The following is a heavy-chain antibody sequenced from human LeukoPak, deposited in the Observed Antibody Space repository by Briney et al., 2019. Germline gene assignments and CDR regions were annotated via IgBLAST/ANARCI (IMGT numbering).Heavy chain of an antibody. J-gene: IGHJ6*02. D-gene: IGHD3-10*01. Sequence: PGGSLRLSCAGSGFTFNNYAVHWVRQAPGQGLEWVAVISHHAIHKYYADSVKGRFTISRDSPKNTVSLQMNSLRGEDTAVYYCTKDRSGTVQGSFGMDVWGQGTTVTVSS. CDR3: TKDRSGTVQGSFGMDV. CDR2: ISHHAIHK. V-gene: IGHV3-30*04. CDR1: GFTFNNYA.